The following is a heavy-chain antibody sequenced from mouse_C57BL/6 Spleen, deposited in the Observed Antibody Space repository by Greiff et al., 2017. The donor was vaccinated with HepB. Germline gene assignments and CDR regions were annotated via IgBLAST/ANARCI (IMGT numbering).Heavy chain of an antibody. CDR1: GYTFTGYW. V-gene: IGHV1-9*01. D-gene: IGHD3-1*01. CDR2: IFPGSGST. Sequence: QVQLQQSGAELMKPGASVKLSCKATGYTFTGYWIEWVKQRPGHGLEWIGAIFPGSGSTNYTAKFKDKATFTADTSSTTAYLQLSSLTTEDSAIYYCARGYFCFDYWGQGTTLTVSS. J-gene: IGHJ2*01. CDR3: ARGYFCFDY.